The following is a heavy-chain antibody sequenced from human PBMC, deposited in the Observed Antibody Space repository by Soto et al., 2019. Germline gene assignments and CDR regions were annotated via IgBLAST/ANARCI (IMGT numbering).Heavy chain of an antibody. CDR3: AKELAPRRAFDS. CDR1: GFTFRCYA. Sequence: PGGSLRLSXKASGFTFRCYAMSWVRHTPGKGLEWVSSISGSGDKTYYADSVKGRFTFSRDNSKNTLYLQMNSLRVEDTAVYYCAKELAPRRAFDSWGQGTLVTVSS. CDR2: ISGSGDKT. V-gene: IGHV3-23*01. J-gene: IGHJ4*02.